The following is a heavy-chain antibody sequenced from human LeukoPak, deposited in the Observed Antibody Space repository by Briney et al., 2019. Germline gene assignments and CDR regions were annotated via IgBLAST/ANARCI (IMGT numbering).Heavy chain of an antibody. CDR3: ANGYYYDSSASLSGDY. CDR2: ISWDGGST. V-gene: IGHV3-43*01. J-gene: IGHJ4*02. CDR1: GFTSDDYT. Sequence: GGSLRLSCAASGFTSDDYTMHWVRQAPGKGLEWVSLISWDGGSTYYADSVKGRFTISRDNSKNTLYLQTNSLRAEDTAVYYCANGYYYDSSASLSGDYWGQGTLVTVSS. D-gene: IGHD3-22*01.